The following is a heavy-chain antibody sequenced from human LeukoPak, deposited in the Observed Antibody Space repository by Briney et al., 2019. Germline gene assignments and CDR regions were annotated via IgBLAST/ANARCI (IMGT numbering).Heavy chain of an antibody. J-gene: IGHJ5*02. Sequence: GGSLRLSCAASGFTFSDYAMSWVRQAPGKGLEWVSSISGSGGSTFYADSVEGRFTISRDNSKNTLYLQMNSLRAEDTAVYYCARDPYGSGSYYWFDPWGQGTLVTVSS. CDR1: GFTFSDYA. CDR2: ISGSGGST. CDR3: ARDPYGSGSYYWFDP. V-gene: IGHV3-23*01. D-gene: IGHD3-10*01.